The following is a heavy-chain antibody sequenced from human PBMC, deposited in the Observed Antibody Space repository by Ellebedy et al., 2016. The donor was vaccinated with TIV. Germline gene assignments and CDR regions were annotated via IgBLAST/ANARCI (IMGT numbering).Heavy chain of an antibody. CDR3: ARVEMATITQGDLHDY. CDR1: GGSISSSSYY. CDR2: IYYSGST. J-gene: IGHJ4*02. Sequence: SETLSLXXTVSGGSISSSSYYWGWIRQPPGKGLEWIGSIYYSGSTYYNPSLKSRVTISVDTSKNQFSLKLSSVTAADTAVYYCARVEMATITQGDLHDYWGQGTLVTVSS. V-gene: IGHV4-39*07. D-gene: IGHD5-24*01.